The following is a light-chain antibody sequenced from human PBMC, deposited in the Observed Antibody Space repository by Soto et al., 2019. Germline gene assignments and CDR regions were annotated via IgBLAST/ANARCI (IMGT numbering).Light chain of an antibody. CDR2: DVS. CDR1: SSDVGGYNY. Sequence: QSAPTQPASVSGSPGQSITISCTGTSSDVGGYNYVSWYQQHPGKAPKLMIYDVSNRPSGVSNRFSGSKSGNTASLTISGLQAEDEADYYCSSYTSSSPLFGGGTKLTVL. J-gene: IGLJ2*01. CDR3: SSYTSSSPL. V-gene: IGLV2-14*01.